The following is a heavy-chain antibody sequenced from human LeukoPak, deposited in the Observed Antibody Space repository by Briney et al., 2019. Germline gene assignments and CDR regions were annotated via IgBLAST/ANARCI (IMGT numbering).Heavy chain of an antibody. D-gene: IGHD2-21*02. J-gene: IGHJ4*02. CDR2: IIPILGIA. Sequence: SVKVSCKASGGTFSSYAISWVRQAPGQGLEWMGRIIPILGIANYAQKFQGRVTITADKSTSTAYMELSSLRSEDTAVYYCAKEVDAYCGGDCYSDYWGQGTLVTVSS. V-gene: IGHV1-69*04. CDR3: AKEVDAYCGGDCYSDY. CDR1: GGTFSSYA.